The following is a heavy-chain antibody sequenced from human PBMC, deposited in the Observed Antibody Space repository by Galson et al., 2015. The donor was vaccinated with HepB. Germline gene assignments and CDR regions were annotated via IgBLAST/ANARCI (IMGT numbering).Heavy chain of an antibody. V-gene: IGHV5-10-1*01. CDR1: GYSFTSYW. D-gene: IGHD1-1*01. J-gene: IGHJ3*02. CDR2: IDPSDSYT. CDR3: ARRPAPTWGTTSAFDI. Sequence: QSGAEVKKPGESLRISCKGSGYSFTSYWISWVRQMPGKGLEWMGRIDPSDSYTNYSPSFQGHVTISADKSISTAYLQWSSLKASDTAMYYCARRPAPTWGTTSAFDIWGQGTMVTVSS.